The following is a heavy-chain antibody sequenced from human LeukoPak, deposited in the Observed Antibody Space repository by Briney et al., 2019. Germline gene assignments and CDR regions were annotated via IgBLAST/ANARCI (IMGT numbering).Heavy chain of an antibody. CDR3: ARVPGSGTSLLWLP. D-gene: IGHD3-10*01. CDR2: ISSSSSYI. CDR1: GFTFSSYS. J-gene: IGHJ5*02. Sequence: GGSLRLSCAASGFTFSSYSMNWVRQAPGKGLEWVSSISSSSSYIYYADSVKGRFTISRDNAKNSLYLQMNSLRAEDTAVYYCARVPGSGTSLLWLPWGRGTLVTVSS. V-gene: IGHV3-21*01.